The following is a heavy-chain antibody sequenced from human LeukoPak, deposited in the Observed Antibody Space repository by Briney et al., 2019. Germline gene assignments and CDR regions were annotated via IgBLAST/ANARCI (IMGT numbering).Heavy chain of an antibody. D-gene: IGHD2-8*01. CDR3: ARDFLRESTNSRPGDY. Sequence: GGSLRLSCAASGFTFSSYWMSWVRQAPGKGLEWVANIKQDGSEKYYVDSVKGRFTISRDNAKNSLYLQMNSLRAEDTAVYYCARDFLRESTNSRPGDYWGQGTLVTVSS. CDR2: IKQDGSEK. V-gene: IGHV3-7*01. J-gene: IGHJ4*02. CDR1: GFTFSSYW.